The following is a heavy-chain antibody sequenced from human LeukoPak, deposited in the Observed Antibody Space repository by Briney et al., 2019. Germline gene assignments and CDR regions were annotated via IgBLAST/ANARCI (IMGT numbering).Heavy chain of an antibody. V-gene: IGHV1-18*01. Sequence: ASVKVSCKASGYTFTNYGISWVRQAPGQGLEWMGWISTYNGDTNYAQKLQGRVTMTTDTSTSTASMELRSLRSDDTAVYYCAXXRXYDXSGYYHDAFDVWGQGTMVTVSS. CDR3: AXXRXYDXSGYYHDAFDV. J-gene: IGHJ3*01. CDR2: ISTYNGDT. CDR1: GYTFTNYG. D-gene: IGHD3-22*01.